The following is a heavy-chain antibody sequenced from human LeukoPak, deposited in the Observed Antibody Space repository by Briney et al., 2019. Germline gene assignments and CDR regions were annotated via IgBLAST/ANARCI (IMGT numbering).Heavy chain of an antibody. CDR1: GGSISSGSYY. CDR3: AREVRGYSYGYRPTELYWYIDV. D-gene: IGHD5-18*01. V-gene: IGHV4-61*02. Sequence: SQTLSLTCTVSGGSISSGSYYWSWIRQPAGKGLEWIGRIYTSGSTNYNPSLKSRVTISVDTSKNQFSLKLSSVTAADTAVYYCAREVRGYSYGYRPTELYWYIDVWGRGTLVTVSS. J-gene: IGHJ2*01. CDR2: IYTSGST.